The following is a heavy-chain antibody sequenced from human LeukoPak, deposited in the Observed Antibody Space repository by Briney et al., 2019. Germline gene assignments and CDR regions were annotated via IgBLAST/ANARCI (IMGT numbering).Heavy chain of an antibody. Sequence: ASVKVSCKASGYTFTSYGISWVRQAPGQGLEWMRWISAYNGNTNYAQKLQGRVTMTTDTSTSTAYMELRSLRADDTAMYYCARDPSYDSSGYPNWFDPWGQGTLVTVSS. J-gene: IGHJ5*02. CDR2: ISAYNGNT. V-gene: IGHV1-18*01. CDR3: ARDPSYDSSGYPNWFDP. D-gene: IGHD3-22*01. CDR1: GYTFTSYG.